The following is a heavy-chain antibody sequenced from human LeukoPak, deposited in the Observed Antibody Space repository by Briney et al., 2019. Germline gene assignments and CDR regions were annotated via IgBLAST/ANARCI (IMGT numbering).Heavy chain of an antibody. CDR1: GYTFTGYY. CDR3: ARDPYFDY. V-gene: IGHV1-2*02. J-gene: IGHJ4*02. CDR2: INPNSDGT. Sequence: ASVKVSCKASGYTFTGYYIHWVRQAPGQGLEWRGWINPNSDGTNYAQKFQGRVTMTRDTYISTAYMEASRLTSDDTAVYYCARDPYFDYWGQGTLVTVSS.